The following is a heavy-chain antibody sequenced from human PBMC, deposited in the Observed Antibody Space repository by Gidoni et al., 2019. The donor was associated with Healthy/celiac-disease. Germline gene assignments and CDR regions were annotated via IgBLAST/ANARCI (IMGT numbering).Heavy chain of an antibody. D-gene: IGHD3-22*01. CDR1: GYTFTSYA. V-gene: IGHV1-3*01. J-gene: IGHJ4*02. Sequence: QVQLVQSGAEVKKPGASVKVSGKASGYTFTSYAMHWVRQAPGQRLEWMGGINAGNGNTKYSQKFQGRVTITRDTSASTAYMELSSLRSEDTAVYYCARDRGNYYDSSGFGYWGQGTLVTVSS. CDR2: INAGNGNT. CDR3: ARDRGNYYDSSGFGY.